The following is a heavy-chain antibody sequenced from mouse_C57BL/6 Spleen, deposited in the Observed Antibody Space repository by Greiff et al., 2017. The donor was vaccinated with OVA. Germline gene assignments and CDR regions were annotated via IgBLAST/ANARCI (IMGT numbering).Heavy chain of an antibody. V-gene: IGHV1-82*01. CDR2: IYPGDGDT. Sequence: QVQLKQSGPELVKPGASVKISCKASGYAFSSSWMNWVKQRPGKGLEWIGRIYPGDGDTNYNGKFKGKATLTADKSSSTAYMQLSSLTSEDSAVYFCARFDDYDYFDYWGQGTTLTVSS. CDR1: GYAFSSSW. D-gene: IGHD2-4*01. J-gene: IGHJ2*01. CDR3: ARFDDYDYFDY.